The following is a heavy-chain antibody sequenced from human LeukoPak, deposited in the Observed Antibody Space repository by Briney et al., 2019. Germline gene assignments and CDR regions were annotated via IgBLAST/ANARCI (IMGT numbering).Heavy chain of an antibody. Sequence: SRTLSLTCTVSGDSISSGSYYWSWIRQPAGKGLEWIGRIYINGSTNYNPSLKSRVTISIDTSRNQFSLNLGSVTAADTAVYYCAREYYDFWGGDFYYYYYMDVWGKGTTVTVSS. CDR2: IYINGST. D-gene: IGHD3-3*01. CDR3: AREYYDFWGGDFYYYYYMDV. V-gene: IGHV4-61*02. J-gene: IGHJ6*03. CDR1: GDSISSGSYY.